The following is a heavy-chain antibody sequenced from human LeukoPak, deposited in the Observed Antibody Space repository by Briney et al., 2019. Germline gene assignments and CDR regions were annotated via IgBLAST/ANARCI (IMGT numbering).Heavy chain of an antibody. CDR1: GYTFTSYD. Sequence: GASVKVSCKASGYTFTSYDINWLRQATGQGLEWMGWMNPNSGNTGYAQKFQGRVTMTRNTSISTAYMELSSLRSEDTAVYYCAREAAAGLWFDPWGQGTLVTVSS. V-gene: IGHV1-8*01. D-gene: IGHD6-13*01. J-gene: IGHJ5*02. CDR2: MNPNSGNT. CDR3: AREAAAGLWFDP.